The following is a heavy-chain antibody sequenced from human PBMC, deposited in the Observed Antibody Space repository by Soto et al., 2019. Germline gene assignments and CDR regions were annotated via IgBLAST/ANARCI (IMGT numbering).Heavy chain of an antibody. CDR2: IIPILGTA. Sequence: QVQLVQSGAEVKKPGSSVKVSCKASGGTFSSYAISWVRQAPGQGLEWMGGIIPILGTANYAQKFQGRVTITADKPTSTAYMGVSSLRSEDTAVYYCARGGGAGGLGRKASFDYWGQGTLVTVSS. V-gene: IGHV1-69*06. D-gene: IGHD7-27*01. J-gene: IGHJ4*02. CDR3: ARGGGAGGLGRKASFDY. CDR1: GGTFSSYA.